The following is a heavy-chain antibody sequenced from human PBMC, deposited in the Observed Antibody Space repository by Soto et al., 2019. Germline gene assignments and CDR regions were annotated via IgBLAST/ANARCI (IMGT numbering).Heavy chain of an antibody. CDR3: ARLGYCSGGSCYLNYYYYGMDV. Sequence: SETLSLTCTVSGGYISSSSYYWGWIRQPPGKGLEWIGSIYYSGSTYYNPSLKSRVTISVDTSKNQFSLKLSSVTAADTAVYYCARLGYCSGGSCYLNYYYYGMDVWGQGTTVTVSS. CDR1: GGYISSSSYY. D-gene: IGHD2-15*01. V-gene: IGHV4-39*01. CDR2: IYYSGST. J-gene: IGHJ6*02.